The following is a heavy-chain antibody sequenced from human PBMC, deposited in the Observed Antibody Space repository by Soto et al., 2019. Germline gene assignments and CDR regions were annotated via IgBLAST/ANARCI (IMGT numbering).Heavy chain of an antibody. V-gene: IGHV3-30-3*01. CDR1: GFTFSSYA. J-gene: IGHJ4*02. CDR3: AFFEYSSSSELDY. Sequence: QVQLVESGGGVVQPGRSLRLSCAASGFTFSSYAMHWVRQAPGKGLEWVAVISYDGSNKYYADSVKGRFTISRDNSKNPLYLQMTSLRAEDTAVYYCAFFEYSSSSELDYWGQGTLVTVSS. D-gene: IGHD6-6*01. CDR2: ISYDGSNK.